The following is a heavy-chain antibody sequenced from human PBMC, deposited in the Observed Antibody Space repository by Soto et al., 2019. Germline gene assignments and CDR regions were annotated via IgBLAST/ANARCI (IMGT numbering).Heavy chain of an antibody. CDR3: TKEAAYESRGYFAGYFDY. Sequence: GGSLRLSCAASGFTFSSYGMHWVRQAPGKGLEWVAVISYDGSNKYYADSVKGRFTISRDNSENTLYLQMNSLRAEDTAVYYWTKEAAYESRGYFAGYFDYWGQGALVTVSS. CDR2: ISYDGSNK. V-gene: IGHV3-30*18. D-gene: IGHD3-22*01. J-gene: IGHJ4*02. CDR1: GFTFSSYG.